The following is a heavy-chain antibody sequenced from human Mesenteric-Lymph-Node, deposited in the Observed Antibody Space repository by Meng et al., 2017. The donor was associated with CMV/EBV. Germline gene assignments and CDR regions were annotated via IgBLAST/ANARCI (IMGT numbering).Heavy chain of an antibody. CDR3: ARDRGSSTSTKGYGMDV. D-gene: IGHD2-2*01. Sequence: ASVKVSCKASGYKFMNYGISWVRQAPGQGLEWVGWISANTGNTNYAQKFQGRVTITTDTSTSIAYMEVNSLRFDDTAVYYCARDRGSSTSTKGYGMDVWGQGTTVTVSS. CDR2: ISANTGNT. CDR1: GYKFMNYG. V-gene: IGHV1-18*01. J-gene: IGHJ6*02.